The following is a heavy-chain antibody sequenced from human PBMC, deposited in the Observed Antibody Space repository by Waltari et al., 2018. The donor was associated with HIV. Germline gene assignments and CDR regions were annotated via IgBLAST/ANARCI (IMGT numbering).Heavy chain of an antibody. CDR3: ARGRSSSSSGYYYGRDV. V-gene: IGHV4-34*01. CDR2: INHSGST. J-gene: IGHJ6*02. Sequence: QVQLQQWGAGLLKLSETLSLTCAVYGGSFSGYYWSWIRQPPGKGLEWIGEINHSGSTNYNPSLKSRVTISVDTSKNQFSLKLSSVTAADTAVYYCARGRSSSSSGYYYGRDVWGQGTTVTVSS. CDR1: GGSFSGYY. D-gene: IGHD6-6*01.